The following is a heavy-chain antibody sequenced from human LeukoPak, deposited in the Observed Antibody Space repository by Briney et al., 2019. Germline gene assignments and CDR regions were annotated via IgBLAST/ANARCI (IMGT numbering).Heavy chain of an antibody. CDR3: ARDRRLQY. Sequence: PSETLSLTCTVSGGSISSYYWSWIRQPPGKGLEWIGYIYYSGSTNYNPSLKSRVTISVDTSKNQFSLKLGSVTAADTAVYYCARDRRLQYWGQGTLVTVSS. CDR2: IYYSGST. CDR1: GGSISSYY. V-gene: IGHV4-59*01. J-gene: IGHJ4*02. D-gene: IGHD5-24*01.